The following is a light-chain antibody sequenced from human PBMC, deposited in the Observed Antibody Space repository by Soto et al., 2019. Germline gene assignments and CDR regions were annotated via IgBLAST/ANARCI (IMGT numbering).Light chain of an antibody. CDR1: QSVSNN. V-gene: IGKV3-15*01. CDR3: QQYNNWPRT. Sequence: EIVLTQSPGTLSLSPGERATLSCRASQSVSNNYLAWYQQKPGQAPRLLIYGASNRATGIPARFSGSGSGTEFTLIIDSLQSEDFAVYYCQQYNNWPRTFGQGTKVDIK. J-gene: IGKJ1*01. CDR2: GAS.